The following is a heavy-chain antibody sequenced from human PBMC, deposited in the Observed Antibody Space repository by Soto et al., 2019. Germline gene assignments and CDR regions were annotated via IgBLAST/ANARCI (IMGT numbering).Heavy chain of an antibody. CDR3: ARHSSGWYRNAFDI. D-gene: IGHD6-19*01. CDR2: ISSSSSTI. CDR1: GFTFSSYS. V-gene: IGHV3-48*02. Sequence: EVQLVESGGGLVQPGGSVRLSCAASGFTFSSYSMNWVRQAPGKGLEWVSYISSSSSTIYYADSVKGRFTISRDNAKNSLYLQMNSLRDEDTAVYYCARHSSGWYRNAFDIWGQGTMVTVSS. J-gene: IGHJ3*02.